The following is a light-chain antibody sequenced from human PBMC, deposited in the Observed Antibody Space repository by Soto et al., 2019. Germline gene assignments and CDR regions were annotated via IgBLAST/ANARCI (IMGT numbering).Light chain of an antibody. J-gene: IGKJ4*01. Sequence: EMGLTQSPGTLYLSPGERATLSCRASQSVSSSYLAWYQQKPGQAPRLLIYGASSRATGIPDRFSGSGSGTDFSLTISRLEPEDFAVYYCQQYGSSPLTFGGGPKVEIK. CDR2: GAS. V-gene: IGKV3-20*01. CDR3: QQYGSSPLT. CDR1: QSVSSSY.